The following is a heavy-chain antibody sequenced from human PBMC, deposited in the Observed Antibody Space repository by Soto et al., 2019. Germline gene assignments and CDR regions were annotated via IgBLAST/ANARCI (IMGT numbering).Heavy chain of an antibody. J-gene: IGHJ3*02. CDR2: ISAYNGNT. V-gene: IGHV1-18*01. CDR3: ARDSSTSPYVIFSCYYWGSDVFDI. Sequence: PVKVSCKASGYTFTSYGISLVRQAPGQGHEWMGWISAYNGNTKYAQKLQGRVTMTTDTSTSTAYMELRSLRSDDTAVYYCARDSSTSPYVIFSCYYWGSDVFDIWGQGTMVPVSS. CDR1: GYTFTSYG. D-gene: IGHD3-9*01.